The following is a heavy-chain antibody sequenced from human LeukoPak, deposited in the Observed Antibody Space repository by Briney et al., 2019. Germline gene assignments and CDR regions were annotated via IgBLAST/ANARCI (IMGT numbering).Heavy chain of an antibody. CDR3: ARVAAAAKKGDWFDP. CDR1: GFTFSDYY. Sequence: GGSLRLSCAASGFTFSDYYMDWVRQAPGKGLEWVGRTRNKAKSYTTEYSASVKGRFTISRDDSKNSLYLQMNSLKAENTAVYYCARVAAAAKKGDWFDPWGQGTLVTVSS. J-gene: IGHJ5*02. V-gene: IGHV3-72*01. D-gene: IGHD6-13*01. CDR2: TRNKAKSYTT.